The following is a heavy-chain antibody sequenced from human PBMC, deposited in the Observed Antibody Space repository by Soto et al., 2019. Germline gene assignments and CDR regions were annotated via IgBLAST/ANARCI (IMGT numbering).Heavy chain of an antibody. J-gene: IGHJ4*02. CDR3: ARARGILFYPSPAFDY. V-gene: IGHV4-31*03. D-gene: IGHD2-8*01. Sequence: SETLSLTCTVSGGSISSGGYYWSWIRQHPGKGLEWIGYIYYSGSTYYNPSLKSRVTISVDTSKNQFSLKLSSVTAADTAVYYCARARGILFYPSPAFDYWGQGTLVTVSS. CDR2: IYYSGST. CDR1: GGSISSGGYY.